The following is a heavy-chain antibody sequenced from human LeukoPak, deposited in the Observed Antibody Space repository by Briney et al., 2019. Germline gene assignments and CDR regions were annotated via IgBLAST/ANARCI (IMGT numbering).Heavy chain of an antibody. Sequence: GGSLRLSCAASGFTFSSYAMSWVRQAPGKGLEWVSAISGSGGSTYYADSVKGRLTISRDNSKNTLYLQMNSLRAEDTAVYYXXXXXDDFWSGYLFDYWGQGTLVTVSS. J-gene: IGHJ4*02. CDR3: XXXXDDFWSGYLFDY. CDR2: ISGSGGST. D-gene: IGHD3-3*01. V-gene: IGHV3-23*01. CDR1: GFTFSSYA.